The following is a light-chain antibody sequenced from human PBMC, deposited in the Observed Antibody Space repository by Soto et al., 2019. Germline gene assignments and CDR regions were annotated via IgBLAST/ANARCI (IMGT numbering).Light chain of an antibody. J-gene: IGKJ3*01. Sequence: DIQMTQTPPSLSASVGDRVTITCRASQAISKYLAWYQQRPGKVPKLLIYAASTLQSGVPSRFSGSGSGTDFTLTISSLQPEDVATYDCQRYDSSPFFTFGPGTRVDVK. CDR3: QRYDSSPFFT. CDR2: AAS. V-gene: IGKV1-27*01. CDR1: QAISKY.